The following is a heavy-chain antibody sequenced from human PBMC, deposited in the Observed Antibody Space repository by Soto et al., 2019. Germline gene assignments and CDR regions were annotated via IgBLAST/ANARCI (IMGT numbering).Heavy chain of an antibody. CDR2: ARDKANRYTT. Sequence: PGGSLRLSCAASGFTVSDHYMDWVRQAPGKGLEWVGRARDKANRYTTEYAASVKGRFTISRDDSKKSLYLQMNSLKSEDTAVYYCGRIVVVVVAGLSYYGMDAWGQGTTVTVSS. CDR1: GFTVSDHY. J-gene: IGHJ6*02. CDR3: GRIVVVVVAGLSYYGMDA. V-gene: IGHV3-72*01. D-gene: IGHD2-15*01.